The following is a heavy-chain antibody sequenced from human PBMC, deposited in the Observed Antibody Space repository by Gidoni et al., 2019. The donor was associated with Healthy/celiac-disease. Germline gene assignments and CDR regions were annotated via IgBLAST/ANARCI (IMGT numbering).Heavy chain of an antibody. Sequence: QLQLQESGPGLVKPSEHLSLTCTVSGGPISSSSYYWGWIRQPPGKGLEWIGSIYYSGSTYYNPSLKSRVTISVDTSKNQFSLKLSSVTAADTAVYYCARLFRRYNCGGDCPTNQHWGQGTLVTVSS. J-gene: IGHJ1*01. V-gene: IGHV4-39*01. CDR2: IYYSGST. CDR3: ARLFRRYNCGGDCPTNQH. CDR1: GGPISSSSYY. D-gene: IGHD2-21*02.